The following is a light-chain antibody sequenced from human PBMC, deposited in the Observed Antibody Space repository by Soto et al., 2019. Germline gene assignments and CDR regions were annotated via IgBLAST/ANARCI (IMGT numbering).Light chain of an antibody. V-gene: IGKV1-5*03. CDR2: KAT. J-gene: IGKJ1*01. CDR3: QHYNSYSEA. CDR1: QTISSW. Sequence: DIQMTQSPSTLSGSVGDRVTFTCRASQTISSWLAWYQQEPGKAPKLLIYKATTLKSGVPSRFSGSGSGTEFTLTISSLQPDDFATYYCQHYNSYSEAFGQGTKVDIK.